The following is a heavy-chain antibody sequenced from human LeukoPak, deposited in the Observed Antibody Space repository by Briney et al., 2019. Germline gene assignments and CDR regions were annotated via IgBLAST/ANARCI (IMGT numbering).Heavy chain of an antibody. CDR2: IRYDGSNK. D-gene: IGHD2-2*03. Sequence: PGGSLRLSCAASGFTFSSYGMHWVRQAPAKGLEWVAFIRYDGSNKYYANSVKGRFTISRDNSKNTLYLQMNSLRAEDTAVYYCAKAGYCSSTSCRDYYYMDVWGKGTTVTVPS. J-gene: IGHJ6*03. CDR3: AKAGYCSSTSCRDYYYMDV. CDR1: GFTFSSYG. V-gene: IGHV3-30*02.